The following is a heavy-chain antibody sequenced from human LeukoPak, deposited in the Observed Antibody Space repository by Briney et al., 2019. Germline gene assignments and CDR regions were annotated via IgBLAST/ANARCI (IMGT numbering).Heavy chain of an antibody. CDR3: ASDILRGSLYFDY. V-gene: IGHV4-38-2*01. CDR2: IYHSGST. CDR1: SYSISSGYY. D-gene: IGHD3-9*01. Sequence: SETLSLTCAVSSYSISSGYYWGWIRQPPGKGLEWIGSIYHSGSTYYNPSPKSRVTISVDTSKNQLSLKLSSVSAADTAVYYCASDILRGSLYFDYWGQGTLVTVSS. J-gene: IGHJ4*02.